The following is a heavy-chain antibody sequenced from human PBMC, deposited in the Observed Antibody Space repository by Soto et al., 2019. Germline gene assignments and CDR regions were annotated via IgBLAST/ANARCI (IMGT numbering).Heavy chain of an antibody. D-gene: IGHD3-10*01. Sequence: QVQLQESGPGLVKPSQTLSLTCTVSGGSISSGGYYWSWIRQHPGKGLEWIGYIYYSGSTYYNPXLKSRVTISVXXSXNPXSLKLSSVTAADTAVYYCASQRITMVRGVRYYFDYWGQGTLVTVSS. V-gene: IGHV4-31*03. J-gene: IGHJ4*02. CDR3: ASQRITMVRGVRYYFDY. CDR2: IYYSGST. CDR1: GGSISSGGYY.